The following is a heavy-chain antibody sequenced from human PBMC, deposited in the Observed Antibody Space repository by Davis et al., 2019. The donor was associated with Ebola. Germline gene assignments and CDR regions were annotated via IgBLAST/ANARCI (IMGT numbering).Heavy chain of an antibody. V-gene: IGHV1-46*01. J-gene: IGHJ6*02. D-gene: IGHD3-22*01. CDR2: INPSGGST. CDR1: GYTFTSYG. Sequence: ASVKVSCKASGYTFTSYGISWVRQAPGQGLEWMGIINPSGGSTSYAQKFQGRVTMTRDTSTSTVYMELSSLRSEDTAVYYCAREPPKTYYYDSSGYGAYYYGMDVWGQGTTVTVSS. CDR3: AREPPKTYYYDSSGYGAYYYGMDV.